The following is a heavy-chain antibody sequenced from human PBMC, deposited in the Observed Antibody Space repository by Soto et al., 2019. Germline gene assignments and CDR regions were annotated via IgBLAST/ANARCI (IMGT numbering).Heavy chain of an antibody. CDR1: GGTFSSYA. J-gene: IGHJ6*02. V-gene: IGHV1-69*01. CDR2: IIPIFGTA. CDR3: ARSQGGSSSLDIYYYYYYGMDV. D-gene: IGHD2-15*01. Sequence: QVQLVQSGAEVKKPGSSVKGSCKAPGGTFSSYAISWVRQAPGQGLEWMGGIIPIFGTAKYAQKFQGRVTITADESTSTGYMQLSSLRSEDTAVYYCARSQGGSSSLDIYYYYYYGMDVWGQGTTVTVSS.